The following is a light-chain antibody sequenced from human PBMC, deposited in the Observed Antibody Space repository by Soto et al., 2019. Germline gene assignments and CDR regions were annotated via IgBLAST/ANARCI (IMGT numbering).Light chain of an antibody. V-gene: IGLV2-23*01. CDR2: EGG. CDR3: CSYVGSDTCHVV. CDR1: SSDVESYDL. J-gene: IGLJ2*01. Sequence: QSALTQPASVSGSPGQSITISCTGTSSDVESYDLVSWYQRHLGKAPKLIIYEGGKRPSEVSARFSGSRSGNTASLTISRLQAEDEADYYCCSYVGSDTCHVVFGGGTKLTVL.